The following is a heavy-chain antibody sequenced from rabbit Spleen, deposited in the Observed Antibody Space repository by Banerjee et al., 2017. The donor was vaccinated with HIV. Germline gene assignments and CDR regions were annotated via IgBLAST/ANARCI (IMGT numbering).Heavy chain of an antibody. CDR3: ARDSGSSFSSYGMDL. J-gene: IGHJ6*01. CDR2: IEGGSSAFS. CDR1: GVSFSNNHY. Sequence: QSLEESGGDLVKPGASLTLTCTASGVSFSNNHYMCWVRQAPGKGLEWIACIEGGSSAFSYFASWAKGRFTISKTSSTTVTLQMTSLTAADTATYFCARDSGSSFSSYGMDLLGPGTLVTVS. D-gene: IGHD8-1*01. V-gene: IGHV1S40*01.